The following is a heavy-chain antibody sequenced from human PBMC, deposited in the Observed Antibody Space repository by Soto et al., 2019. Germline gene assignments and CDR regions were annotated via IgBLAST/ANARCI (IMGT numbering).Heavy chain of an antibody. J-gene: IGHJ2*01. D-gene: IGHD6-13*01. Sequence: QVQLVKSGAEVKKPGASVKVSCKASGYTFTSYGISWVRQAPGQGLEWMGWISAYNGNTNYAQKLQGRVTMTTDTSTRTEYMELRSLRADDTAVYYCAREGQQLVLNRYWYFDLWGRGTLVTVSS. CDR2: ISAYNGNT. CDR3: AREGQQLVLNRYWYFDL. CDR1: GYTFTSYG. V-gene: IGHV1-18*04.